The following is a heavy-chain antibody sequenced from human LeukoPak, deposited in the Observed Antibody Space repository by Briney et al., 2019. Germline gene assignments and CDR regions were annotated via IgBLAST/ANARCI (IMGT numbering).Heavy chain of an antibody. Sequence: ASVKVSCKASGYTFTSYDINWVRQATGQGLEWMGWMNPNSGNTGYAQKFQGRVTMTRNTSISTAYMELSSLRSEDTAVYYCARGIAAAGTSYYYYGMDVWGQGTTVTVSS. V-gene: IGHV1-8*01. CDR1: GYTFTSYD. J-gene: IGHJ6*02. CDR3: ARGIAAAGTSYYYYGMDV. CDR2: MNPNSGNT. D-gene: IGHD6-13*01.